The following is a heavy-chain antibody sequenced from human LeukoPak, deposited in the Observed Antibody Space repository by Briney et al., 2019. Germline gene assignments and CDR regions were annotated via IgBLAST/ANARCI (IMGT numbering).Heavy chain of an antibody. D-gene: IGHD1-14*01. V-gene: IGHV3-23*01. Sequence: GGSLRLSCAASGFTFSSYAMSWVRQAPGKGLEWVSAISGSGGSTYYADSVKGRFTISRDNSKNTPYLQMNSLRAEDTAVYYCAKDPDKRYYFDYWGQGTLVTVSS. CDR2: ISGSGGST. J-gene: IGHJ4*02. CDR1: GFTFSSYA. CDR3: AKDPDKRYYFDY.